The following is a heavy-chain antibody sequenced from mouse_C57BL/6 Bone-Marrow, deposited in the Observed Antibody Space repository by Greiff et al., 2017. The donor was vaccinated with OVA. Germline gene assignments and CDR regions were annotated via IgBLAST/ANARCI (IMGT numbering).Heavy chain of an antibody. CDR1: GYAFSSSW. CDR2: IYPGDGDT. D-gene: IGHD2-12*01. CDR3: ARRRGRRRGFAY. Sequence: VQLQESGPELVKPGASVKISCKASGYAFSSSWMNWVKQRPGKGLEWIGRIYPGDGDTNYNGKFKGKATLTADKSSSTAYMQLSSLTSEDSAVYFCARRRGRRRGFAYWGQGTLVTVSA. V-gene: IGHV1-82*01. J-gene: IGHJ3*01.